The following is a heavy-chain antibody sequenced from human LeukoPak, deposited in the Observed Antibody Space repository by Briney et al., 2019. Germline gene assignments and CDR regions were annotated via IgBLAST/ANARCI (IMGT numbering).Heavy chain of an antibody. V-gene: IGHV4-30-2*01. CDR1: GGSISSGGYY. CDR3: ASGIAYYQPSKNAFDF. Sequence: PSETLSLTCTVSGGSISSGGYYWSWIRQPPGKGLEYIGYIYDSEGTYYNPSLKSRVTVSVDRSRNQFSLKVYSVSAADTAVYYCASGIAYYQPSKNAFDFWGQGTMVIVSS. J-gene: IGHJ3*01. D-gene: IGHD2-2*01. CDR2: IYDSEGT.